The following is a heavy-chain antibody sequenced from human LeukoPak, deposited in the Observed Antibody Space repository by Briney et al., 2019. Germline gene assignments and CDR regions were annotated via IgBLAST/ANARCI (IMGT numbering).Heavy chain of an antibody. CDR3: ARDRVVASYYYGMDV. J-gene: IGHJ6*02. Sequence: GGSLRLSCAASGITFSSYAMSWVRQAPGQGLEWVSGISGSGGGIYYAESVRGRFTISRDNSKNTLYLQMNSLRAEDTAVYYCARDRVVASYYYGMDVWGQGTTVTVSS. CDR1: GITFSSYA. V-gene: IGHV3-23*01. D-gene: IGHD2-15*01. CDR2: ISGSGGGI.